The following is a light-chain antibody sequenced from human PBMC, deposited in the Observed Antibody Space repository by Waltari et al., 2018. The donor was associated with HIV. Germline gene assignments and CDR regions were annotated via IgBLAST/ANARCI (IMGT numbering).Light chain of an antibody. J-gene: IGLJ3*02. CDR2: EDS. Sequence: SYELTQPPSVSVSPGQTARIPCSGGALPKKYAYWYQQKSGQAPVLVIYEDSKRPSGIPERFSGSSSGTVATLTISGAQVEDEADYYCYSTDSSDWVFGGGTKLTVL. CDR3: YSTDSSDWV. CDR1: ALPKKY. V-gene: IGLV3-10*01.